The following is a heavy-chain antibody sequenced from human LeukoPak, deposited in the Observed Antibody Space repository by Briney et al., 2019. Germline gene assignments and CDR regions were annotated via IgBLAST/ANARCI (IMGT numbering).Heavy chain of an antibody. CDR2: IYYSGST. V-gene: IGHV4-59*09. J-gene: IGHJ4*02. D-gene: IGHD5-18*01. Sequence: YIYYSGSTNYNPSLKSRVTISVDTSKNQFSLKLSSVTAADTAVYYCARGGRGYSYGRELDYWGQGTLVTVSS. CDR3: ARGGRGYSYGRELDY.